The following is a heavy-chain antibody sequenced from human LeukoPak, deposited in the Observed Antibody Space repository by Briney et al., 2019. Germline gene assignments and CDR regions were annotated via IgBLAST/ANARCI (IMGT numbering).Heavy chain of an antibody. Sequence: SETLSLTCADYGWSFSGYYWSWIRQPPGKGLEWIGEINHSGSTNYNPSLKSRVTISVDTSKNQFSLKLSSVTAADTAVYYCGSLIVVASDWGQGTLCTVSS. D-gene: IGHD2-15*01. CDR1: GWSFSGYY. V-gene: IGHV4-34*01. J-gene: IGHJ4*02. CDR3: GSLIVVASD. CDR2: INHSGST.